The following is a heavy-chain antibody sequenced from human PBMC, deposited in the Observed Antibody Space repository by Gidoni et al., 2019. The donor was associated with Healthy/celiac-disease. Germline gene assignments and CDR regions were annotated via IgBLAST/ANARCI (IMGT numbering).Heavy chain of an antibody. Sequence: QLQLQESGPGLVKPSETLSLTCTVSGGSISSSSYYWGWIRQPPGKGLEWIGSIYYSGSTYYNPSLKSRVTISVDTSKNQFSLKLSSVTAADTAVYYCAGKQWLSVFDPWGQGTLVTVSS. J-gene: IGHJ5*02. V-gene: IGHV4-39*07. D-gene: IGHD6-19*01. CDR3: AGKQWLSVFDP. CDR2: IYYSGST. CDR1: GGSISSSSYY.